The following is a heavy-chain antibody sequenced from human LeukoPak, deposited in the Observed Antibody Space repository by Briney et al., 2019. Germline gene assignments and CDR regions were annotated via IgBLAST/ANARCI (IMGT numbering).Heavy chain of an antibody. J-gene: IGHJ3*02. CDR1: GGYIRSYY. V-gene: IGHV4-59*01. CDR3: ARVSPIVVVTATTHAFDI. CDR2: IYYSGST. Sequence: PSETLSLTCTVSGGYIRSYYWSWIRQPPGKGLEWIGYIYYSGSTNYNPSLKSRVTISVDTSKNQFSLKLSSVTAADTAVYYCARVSPIVVVTATTHAFDIWGQGTMVTVSS. D-gene: IGHD2-21*02.